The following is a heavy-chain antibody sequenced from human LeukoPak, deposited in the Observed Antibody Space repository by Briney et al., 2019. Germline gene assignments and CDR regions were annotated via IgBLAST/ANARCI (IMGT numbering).Heavy chain of an antibody. CDR3: ATYVYVWGRYRLAQSDY. D-gene: IGHD3-16*02. Sequence: GGSLRLSCAASGFTFRSYAMSWVRQLPGKGLEWLSYINESGGSAYYADSVKGRLVISRDNSKNSLYLEINSLRAEDTAIYYCATYVYVWGRYRLAQSDYWGQGTLVTVSS. J-gene: IGHJ4*02. CDR1: GFTFRSYA. V-gene: IGHV3-23*01. CDR2: INESGGSA.